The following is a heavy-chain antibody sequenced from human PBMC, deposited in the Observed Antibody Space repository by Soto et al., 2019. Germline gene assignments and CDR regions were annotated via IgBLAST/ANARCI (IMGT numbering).Heavy chain of an antibody. CDR3: ARDKDFAFDI. CDR1: GFTFSSYS. CDR2: IAGSGTNI. Sequence: VSLRLSCAASGFTFSSYSMNWVRQAPGKGLEWISYIAGSGTNIHYADSVKGRFTISRDNAKNSLYLQMNSLRDEDTAFYYCARDKDFAFDIWGQGTLVTVSS. V-gene: IGHV3-48*02. J-gene: IGHJ3*02.